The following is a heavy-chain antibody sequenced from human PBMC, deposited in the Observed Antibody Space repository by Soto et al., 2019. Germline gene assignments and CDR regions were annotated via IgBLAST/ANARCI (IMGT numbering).Heavy chain of an antibody. CDR2: IWHDGGNK. CDR3: ARDGDVNTGFGKDY. J-gene: IGHJ4*02. Sequence: GGSLRLSCAASGFSFSSYGMHWVRQAPGKGLEWVAFIWHDGGNKFYAESVKGRFTISRDNSKNTLYLQMTSLSAEDTAMYYCARDGDVNTGFGKDYWGQGTLVTVSS. CDR1: GFSFSSYG. D-gene: IGHD3-16*01. V-gene: IGHV3-33*01.